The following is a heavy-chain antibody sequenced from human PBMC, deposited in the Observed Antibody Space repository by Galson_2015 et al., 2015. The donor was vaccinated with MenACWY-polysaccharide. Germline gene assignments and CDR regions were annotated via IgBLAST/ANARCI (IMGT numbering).Heavy chain of an antibody. CDR2: INTNTGNP. CDR3: ARDPQQKVTTVPTGRFDY. V-gene: IGHV7-4-1*02. J-gene: IGHJ4*02. D-gene: IGHD4-17*01. Sequence: SVKVSCKASGYTFTSYAMNWVRQAPGQGLEWMGWINTNTGNPTYAQGFTGRVVFSLDTSVSTAYLQISSLKAEDTAVYYCARDPQQKVTTVPTGRFDYWGQGTLVTVSS. CDR1: GYTFTSYA.